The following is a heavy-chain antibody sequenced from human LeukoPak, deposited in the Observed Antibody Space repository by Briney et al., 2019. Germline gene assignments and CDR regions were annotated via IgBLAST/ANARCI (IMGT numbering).Heavy chain of an antibody. D-gene: IGHD2-2*01. CDR3: ARGIVVVPAARYWDWFDP. Sequence: APVKVSCKASGGTFSSYAISWVRQAPGQGLEWMGGIIPIFGTANYAQKFQGRVTITADESTSTAYMELSSLRSEDTAVYYCARGIVVVPAARYWDWFDPWGQGTLVTVSS. CDR1: GGTFSSYA. J-gene: IGHJ5*02. CDR2: IIPIFGTA. V-gene: IGHV1-69*13.